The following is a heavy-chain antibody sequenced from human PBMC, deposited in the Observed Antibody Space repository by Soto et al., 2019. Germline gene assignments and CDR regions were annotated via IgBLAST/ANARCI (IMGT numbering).Heavy chain of an antibody. D-gene: IGHD5-18*01. V-gene: IGHV3-30-3*01. CDR1: KFSPISYT. CDR2: ISSDGNKK. CDR3: ARERYSYGRYFEL. Sequence: PGGSLRLSCAASKFSPISYTMHCVRQTPGKWLDWVAFISSDGNKKHYADSVEGRFTISRDTSTNTIFLHMNTLTTTDTAIYYCARERYSYGRYFELWGHGTPVNVS. J-gene: IGHJ4*01.